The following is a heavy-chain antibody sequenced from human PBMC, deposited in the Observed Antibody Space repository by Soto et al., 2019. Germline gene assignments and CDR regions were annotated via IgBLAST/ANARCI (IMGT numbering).Heavy chain of an antibody. Sequence: EVQLLESGGDLVQPGGSLRLSCAASGFTFSSYAMSWVRQAPGKGLEWVSVLSAGGTSAYYTVSVEGRFTISRDNSKNILYLQMNSLRADDTAVYYCARGTYGDYDFWGQGTLVTVSS. D-gene: IGHD4-17*01. CDR1: GFTFSSYA. CDR3: ARGTYGDYDF. CDR2: LSAGGTSA. V-gene: IGHV3-23*01. J-gene: IGHJ4*02.